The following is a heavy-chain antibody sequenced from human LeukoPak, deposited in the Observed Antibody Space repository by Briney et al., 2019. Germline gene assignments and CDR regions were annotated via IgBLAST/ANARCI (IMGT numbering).Heavy chain of an antibody. J-gene: IGHJ6*03. D-gene: IGHD2-2*01. CDR2: INPNSGGT. Sequence: ASVKVSCKASGYTFTGYYMHWVRQAPGQGLEWMGWINPNSGGTNYAQKFQGRVTMTRDTSISTAYMELSRLRSDDTAVYYCARAGLGYCSSTSCYAGYCYYYYMDVWGKGTTVTVSS. CDR3: ARAGLGYCSSTSCYAGYCYYYYMDV. V-gene: IGHV1-2*02. CDR1: GYTFTGYY.